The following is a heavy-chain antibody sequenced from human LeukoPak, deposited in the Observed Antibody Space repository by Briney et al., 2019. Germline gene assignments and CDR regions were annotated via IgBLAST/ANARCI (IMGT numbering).Heavy chain of an antibody. J-gene: IGHJ5*02. CDR3: ARNPYGSGTLLSAWFDP. CDR1: RGSISTYF. D-gene: IGHD3-10*01. CDR2: IYSSGRT. Sequence: PSETLSLTCTVSRGSISTYFWSWIRQPAGKGLEWIGHIYSSGRTNYNPSLKSRVTMSVDTSKNQFSLRLSSVTAADTAVYYCARNPYGSGTLLSAWFDPWGQGTLVTVSS. V-gene: IGHV4-4*07.